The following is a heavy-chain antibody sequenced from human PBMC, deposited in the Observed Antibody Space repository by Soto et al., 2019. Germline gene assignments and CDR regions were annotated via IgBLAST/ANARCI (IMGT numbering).Heavy chain of an antibody. CDR3: ARDALTTLGYYMDV. V-gene: IGHV3-33*01. CDR1: GFTFSSYG. Sequence: GGSLRLSCAASGFTFSSYGMHWVRQAPGKGLEWVAVIWYDGSNKYYADSVKGRFTISRDNSKNTLYLQMNSLRAEDTAVYYCARDALTTLGYYMDVWGKGTTVTVSS. D-gene: IGHD3-3*01. CDR2: IWYDGSNK. J-gene: IGHJ6*03.